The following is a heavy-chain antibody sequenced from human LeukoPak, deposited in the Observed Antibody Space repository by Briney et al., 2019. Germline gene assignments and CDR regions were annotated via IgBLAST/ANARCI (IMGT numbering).Heavy chain of an antibody. V-gene: IGHV4-59*01. CDR1: GGSISSYY. J-gene: IGHJ6*02. Sequence: TSETLSLTCTVSGGSISSYYWSWIRQPPGKGLEWIGYIYYSGSTNYNPSLKSRVTISVDTSRNQFSLKLSPVTAADTAVYYCARGGTVRNGMDVWGQGTTVTVSS. D-gene: IGHD1-26*01. CDR2: IYYSGST. CDR3: ARGGTVRNGMDV.